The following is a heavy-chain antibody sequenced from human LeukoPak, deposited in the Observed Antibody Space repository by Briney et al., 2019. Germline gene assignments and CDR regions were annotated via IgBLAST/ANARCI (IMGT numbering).Heavy chain of an antibody. J-gene: IGHJ6*02. CDR1: GFTFSSYA. V-gene: IGHV3-30-3*01. CDR2: ILYDGSNK. D-gene: IGHD3-10*01. Sequence: AGGSLTLSCAASGFTFSSYAMHWVRQPPGKGLGWVAVILYDGSNKYYADSVKGRFTISRDNSKNTLYLQMNSLRAEDTAVYYCARTPLWNYYNGMDVGGQGTTVTVSS. CDR3: ARTPLWNYYNGMDV.